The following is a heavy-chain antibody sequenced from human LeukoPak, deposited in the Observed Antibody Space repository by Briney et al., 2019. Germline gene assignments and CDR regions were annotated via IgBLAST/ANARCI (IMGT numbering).Heavy chain of an antibody. Sequence: GESLKISRKGSGYSFTNYWIGWVRQMPGKGLEWMGIIYPGDSDTRYSPSFQGQVTISVDKSISTAYLQWSGLKASDTAMYYCARRYPLTGDAFNIWGQGTMVTVSS. D-gene: IGHD7-27*01. J-gene: IGHJ3*02. CDR1: GYSFTNYW. V-gene: IGHV5-51*01. CDR2: IYPGDSDT. CDR3: ARRYPLTGDAFNI.